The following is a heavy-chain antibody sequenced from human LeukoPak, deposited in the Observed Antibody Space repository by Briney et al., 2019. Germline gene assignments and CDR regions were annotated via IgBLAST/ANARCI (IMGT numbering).Heavy chain of an antibody. CDR2: ISGGGGST. CDR3: AKAPYSSGWFGFNWFDP. Sequence: PGGSLRLSCAASGFTFSSYAMSWVCQAPGKGLEWVSAISGGGGSTYYADSVKGRFTISRDNSKNTLYLQMNSLRAEDTAVYYCAKAPYSSGWFGFNWFDPWGQGTLVTVSS. V-gene: IGHV3-23*01. J-gene: IGHJ5*02. D-gene: IGHD6-19*01. CDR1: GFTFSSYA.